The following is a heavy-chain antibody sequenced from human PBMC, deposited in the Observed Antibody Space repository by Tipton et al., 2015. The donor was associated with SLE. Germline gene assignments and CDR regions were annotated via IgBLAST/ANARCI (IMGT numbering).Heavy chain of an antibody. CDR2: INQDGGER. CDR3: ARDAYSGYDY. Sequence: SLRLSCAASGFTFSNYAFSWVRQAPGKGPEWVANINQDGGERNYADSLKGRVTISRDNTKNSLYLQMDSLSVEDTAVYSCARDAYSGYDYWGQGTVVTVSS. V-gene: IGHV3-7*01. D-gene: IGHD5-12*01. CDR1: GFTFSNYA. J-gene: IGHJ4*02.